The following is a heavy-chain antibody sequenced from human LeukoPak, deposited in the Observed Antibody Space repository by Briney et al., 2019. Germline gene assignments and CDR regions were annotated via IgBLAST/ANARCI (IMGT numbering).Heavy chain of an antibody. Sequence: SETLSLTCAVYGGSFSGYYWSWIRQPPGKGLEWIGEINHSGSTNYNPSLKSRVTISVGTSKNQFSLKLSSVTAADTAVYYCARWSSSGWRRLDYWGQGTLVTVSS. J-gene: IGHJ4*02. V-gene: IGHV4-34*01. CDR1: GGSFSGYY. CDR2: INHSGST. D-gene: IGHD6-19*01. CDR3: ARWSSSGWRRLDY.